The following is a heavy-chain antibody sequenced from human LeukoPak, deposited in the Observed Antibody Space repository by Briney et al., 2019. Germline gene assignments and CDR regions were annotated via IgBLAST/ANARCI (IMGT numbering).Heavy chain of an antibody. V-gene: IGHV1-69*13. CDR1: GGTFSSYA. CDR3: ASFWAPYDFWSGYYPPGDGMDV. J-gene: IGHJ6*02. Sequence: ASVKVSCKASGGTFSSYAISWVRQAPGQGLEWMGGIIPIFGTANYAQKFQGRVTITADESTSTAYMELSSLRSEDTAVYYCASFWAPYDFWSGYYPPGDGMDVWGQGTTVTVS. CDR2: IIPIFGTA. D-gene: IGHD3-3*01.